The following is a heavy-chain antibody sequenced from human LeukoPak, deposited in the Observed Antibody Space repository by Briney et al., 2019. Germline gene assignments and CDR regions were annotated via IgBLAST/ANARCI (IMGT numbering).Heavy chain of an antibody. Sequence: GGSLRLSCAASGFTFSSYAMHWVRQAPGKGLEWVAVISYDGSNKYYADSVKGRFTISRDNSKNTLYLQMNSLRAEDTAVYYCASHYDSSGYYWGIGAFDTWGQGTMVTVSS. J-gene: IGHJ3*02. D-gene: IGHD3-22*01. V-gene: IGHV3-30-3*01. CDR3: ASHYDSSGYYWGIGAFDT. CDR2: ISYDGSNK. CDR1: GFTFSSYA.